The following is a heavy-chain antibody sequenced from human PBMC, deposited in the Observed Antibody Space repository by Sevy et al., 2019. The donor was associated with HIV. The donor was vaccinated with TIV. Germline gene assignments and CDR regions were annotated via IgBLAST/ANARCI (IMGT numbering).Heavy chain of an antibody. CDR1: RFTFSIFD. J-gene: IGHJ4*02. CDR2: IRGSSGSY. CDR3: TKNRGYHTFDH. V-gene: IGHV3-48*02. Sequence: GGSLRLSCAASRFTFSIFDLDWVRQAPGKGLEWVSYIRGSSGSYMPYYADSVKGRFTISRHNAKNSLYLQMNSLRDEDTAVYYCTKNRGYHTFDHWGQGTLVTVSS. D-gene: IGHD5-12*01.